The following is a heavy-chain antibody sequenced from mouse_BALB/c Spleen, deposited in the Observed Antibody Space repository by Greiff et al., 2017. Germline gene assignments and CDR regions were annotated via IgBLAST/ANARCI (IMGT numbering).Heavy chain of an antibody. CDR2: IWAGGST. D-gene: IGHD1-1*01. Sequence: VQVVESGPGLVAPSQSLSITCTVSGFSLTSYGVHWVRQPPGKGLEWLGVIWAGGSTNYNSALMSRLSISKDNSKSQVFLKMNSLQTDDTAMYYCARDSQFITTVVALDYWGQGTTLTVSS. V-gene: IGHV2-9*02. CDR1: GFSLTSYG. J-gene: IGHJ2*01. CDR3: ARDSQFITTVVALDY.